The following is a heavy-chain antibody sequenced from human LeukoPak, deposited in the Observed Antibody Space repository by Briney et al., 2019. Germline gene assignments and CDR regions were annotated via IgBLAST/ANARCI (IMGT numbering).Heavy chain of an antibody. J-gene: IGHJ4*02. CDR2: INHSGST. Sequence: SETLSLTCAVYGGSFSGYYWSWIRQPPGKGLEWIGEINHSGSTNYNPSLKSRVTISVDTSKNQFSLKLSSVTAADTAVYYCARVGSYYYDSSGYKARGFWGQGTLVTVSS. CDR1: GGSFSGYY. CDR3: ARVGSYYYDSSGYKARGF. V-gene: IGHV4-34*01. D-gene: IGHD3-22*01.